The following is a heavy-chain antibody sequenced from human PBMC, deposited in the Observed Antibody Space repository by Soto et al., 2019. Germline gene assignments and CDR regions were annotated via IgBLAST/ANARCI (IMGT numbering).Heavy chain of an antibody. CDR1: GFTFSSYA. D-gene: IGHD3-22*01. CDR3: AKTPYYYDSSGYYPGDY. Sequence: PGGSLRLSCAASGFTFSSYAMSWVRQAPGKGLEWVSAISGSGGSTYYADSVKGRFTISRDNSKNTLYLQMNSLRAEDTAVYYCAKTPYYYDSSGYYPGDYWGQGTLVTVSS. CDR2: ISGSGGST. V-gene: IGHV3-23*01. J-gene: IGHJ4*02.